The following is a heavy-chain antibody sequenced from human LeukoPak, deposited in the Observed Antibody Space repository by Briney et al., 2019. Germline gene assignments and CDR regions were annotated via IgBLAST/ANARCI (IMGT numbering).Heavy chain of an antibody. V-gene: IGHV5-51*01. D-gene: IGHD3-10*01. CDR1: GNSFNTDW. Sequence: GESLKISCKGSGNSFNTDWIAWVRQMPGKGLEWMGIIYIGDSDTRYSPSFEGQVTISADKSSKTAYLQWSSLKASDTAMYYCARQPWFGELSGAPAGFDYWGQGTLVTVSS. CDR2: IYIGDSDT. CDR3: ARQPWFGELSGAPAGFDY. J-gene: IGHJ4*02.